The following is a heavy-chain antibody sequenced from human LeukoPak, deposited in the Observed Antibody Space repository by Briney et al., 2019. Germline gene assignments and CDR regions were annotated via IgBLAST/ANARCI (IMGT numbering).Heavy chain of an antibody. J-gene: IGHJ3*02. D-gene: IGHD3-22*01. CDR2: IKQDGSEK. Sequence: PGGSLRLSCAASGFTFSSYWMSWVRQAPGKGLEWVANIKQDGSEKYYVDSVKGRFTISRDNAKNSLYLQMNSLRAEDTAVYYCAREGIVVVIGAFDIWGQGTMVTVSS. V-gene: IGHV3-7*01. CDR3: AREGIVVVIGAFDI. CDR1: GFTFSSYW.